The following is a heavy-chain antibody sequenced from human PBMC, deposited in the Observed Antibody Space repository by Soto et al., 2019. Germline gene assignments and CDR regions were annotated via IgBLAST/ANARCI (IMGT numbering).Heavy chain of an antibody. CDR2: IHPGESDT. J-gene: IGHJ6*02. V-gene: IGHV5-51*01. Sequence: GESLKISCKSYGYSFTTYWIAWVRQMPGKGLEWMGSIHPGESDTRYSPSFQGQVTISADRSITTAYLQWSSLKASDTAMYYCARHEATYSHYCGMSVCGQRTTVTVSS. CDR1: GYSFTTYW. CDR3: ARHEATYSHYCGMSV. D-gene: IGHD2-15*01.